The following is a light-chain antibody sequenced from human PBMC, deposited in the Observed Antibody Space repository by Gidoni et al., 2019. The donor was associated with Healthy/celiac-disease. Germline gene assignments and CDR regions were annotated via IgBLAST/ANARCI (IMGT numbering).Light chain of an antibody. J-gene: IGKJ1*01. CDR3: QQSYSTPWT. CDR2: AAY. Sequence: DIQMTQSPSSRSASVGDRVTITCRASQSISSYLNWYQQKPGKAPKLLSYAAYSLQSGVPSRFSGSGSGTDFTLTISSLQPEDFATYYCQQSYSTPWTFGQGTKVEIK. V-gene: IGKV1-39*01. CDR1: QSISSY.